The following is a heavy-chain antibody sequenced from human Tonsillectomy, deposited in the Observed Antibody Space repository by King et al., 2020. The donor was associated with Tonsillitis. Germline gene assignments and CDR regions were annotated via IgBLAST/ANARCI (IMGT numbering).Heavy chain of an antibody. CDR2: ISGSGGST. Sequence: VQLLESGGGLVQPGGSLRLSCAASGFAFSSYAMSWVRQAPGKGLEWVSAISGSGGSTYYADSVKGRFTISRDNSKNTLYLQMNSLRAEDTAVYYCAILNSNSPLMDVWGKGTTVTVSS. D-gene: IGHD4-11*01. J-gene: IGHJ6*04. V-gene: IGHV3-23*01. CDR1: GFAFSSYA. CDR3: AILNSNSPLMDV.